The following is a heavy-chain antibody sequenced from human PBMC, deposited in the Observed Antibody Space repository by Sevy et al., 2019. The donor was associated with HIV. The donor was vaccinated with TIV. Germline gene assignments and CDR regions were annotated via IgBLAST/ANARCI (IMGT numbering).Heavy chain of an antibody. Sequence: GGSLRLSCAASGFSFSSCWMHWVRQVPGKGLVWVSHIKSDGSSTSYGDSVKVRLTISRDNAKNTLYLQMNSLRVEDTAVYYCARDGVFFDHWGQGTLVTVSS. D-gene: IGHD3-16*01. CDR1: GFSFSSCW. CDR3: ARDGVFFDH. J-gene: IGHJ4*02. CDR2: IKSDGSST. V-gene: IGHV3-74*01.